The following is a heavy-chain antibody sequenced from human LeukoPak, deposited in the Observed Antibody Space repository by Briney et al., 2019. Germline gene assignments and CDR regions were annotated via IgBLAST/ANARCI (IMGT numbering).Heavy chain of an antibody. CDR2: ISWNSGNI. D-gene: IGHD6-19*01. J-gene: IGHJ6*02. V-gene: IGHV3-9*01. CDR1: GFTFDDYA. Sequence: GRSLRLSCAASGFTFDDYAIHWVRQAPGKGLEWVSGISWNSGNIGYADSVKGRFTISRDNAKNSLYLQMNSLRAEDTALYYCAKDKSSGWKPPASYGMGVWGQGTTVTVSS. CDR3: AKDKSSGWKPPASYGMGV.